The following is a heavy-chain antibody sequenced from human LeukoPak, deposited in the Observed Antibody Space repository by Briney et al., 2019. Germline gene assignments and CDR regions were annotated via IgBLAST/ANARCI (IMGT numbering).Heavy chain of an antibody. CDR1: GGSISSSSYY. D-gene: IGHD3-10*01. CDR2: IYYSGST. Sequence: SETLPLTCTVSGGSISSSSYYWGWIRQPPGKGLEWIGSIYYSGSTYYNPSLKSRVTISVDTSKNQFSLRLSSVTAADTSVYYCARQVGSYYSYMDVWGKGTTVTISS. V-gene: IGHV4-39*01. J-gene: IGHJ6*03. CDR3: ARQVGSYYSYMDV.